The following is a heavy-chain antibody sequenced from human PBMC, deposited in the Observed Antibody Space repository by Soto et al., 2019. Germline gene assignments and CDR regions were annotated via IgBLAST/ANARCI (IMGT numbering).Heavy chain of an antibody. CDR1: GFTFSGYA. D-gene: IGHD6-13*01. J-gene: IGHJ1*01. CDR2: ISSNVGNL. V-gene: IGHV3-23*01. Sequence: PGGSLRLSCAASGFTFSGYAMTWVRQAPGKGLEWVSVISSNVGNLFYADSVKGRFTISRDNSKNTLYLQMNSLRAEDTALYYCAKLDSTSPYKGYFQQWGQGIVVTVSS. CDR3: AKLDSTSPYKGYFQQ.